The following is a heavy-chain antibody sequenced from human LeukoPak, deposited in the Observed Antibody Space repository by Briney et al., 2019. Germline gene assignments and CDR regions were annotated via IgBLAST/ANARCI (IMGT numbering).Heavy chain of an antibody. Sequence: PGGSLRLSCAASGFTFSDYYMSWIRQAPGKGLECVSYISSSGSTIYYADSVKGRFTISRDNAKNSLYLQMNSLRAEDTAVYYCAREFWLGGSCQHDYWGQGTLITVSS. V-gene: IGHV3-11*04. CDR3: AREFWLGGSCQHDY. J-gene: IGHJ4*02. CDR2: ISSSGSTI. CDR1: GFTFSDYY. D-gene: IGHD2-15*01.